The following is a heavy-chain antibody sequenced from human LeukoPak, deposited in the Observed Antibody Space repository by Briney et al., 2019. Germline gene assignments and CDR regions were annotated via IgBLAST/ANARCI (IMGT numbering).Heavy chain of an antibody. CDR2: IFRTGST. J-gene: IGHJ6*02. CDR3: TRLPFKYYAMDV. Sequence: SETLSLTCAVSGGSISSDNWWGWVRPPPGRGLEWIGEIFRTGSTNYNPSLKSRVTISVDKSRNQFSLNLKSVTAADTAIYYCTRLPFKYYAMDVWGQGTTVTVSS. CDR1: GGSISSDNW. V-gene: IGHV4-4*02.